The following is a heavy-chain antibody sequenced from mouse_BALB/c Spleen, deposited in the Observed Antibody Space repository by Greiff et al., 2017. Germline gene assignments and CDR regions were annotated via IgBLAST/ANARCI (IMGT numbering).Heavy chain of an antibody. CDR2: ISSGGST. D-gene: IGHD1-1*01. Sequence: EVQVVESGGGLVKPGGSLKLSCAASGFTFSSYAMSWVRQTPEKRLEWVASISSGGSTYYPDSVKGRFTISSDNARNILYLQKSSLRSEDTAMYYCARSLLTTEGYLYYWGQGTTLTVSS. J-gene: IGHJ2*01. CDR3: ARSLLTTEGYLYY. CDR1: GFTFSSYA. V-gene: IGHV5-6-5*01.